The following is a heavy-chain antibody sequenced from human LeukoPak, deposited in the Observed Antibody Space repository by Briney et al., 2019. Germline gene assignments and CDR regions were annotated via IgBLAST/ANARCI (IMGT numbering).Heavy chain of an antibody. CDR3: ARVSWKVPPNRAFDI. J-gene: IGHJ3*02. V-gene: IGHV4-39*07. CDR1: GGSISSSSYY. CDR2: IYYSGST. D-gene: IGHD1-14*01. Sequence: SETLSLTCTVSGGSISSSSYYWGWIRQPPGEGLEWIGSIYYSGSTYYNPSLKSRVTISVDTSKNQFSLKLSSVTAADTAVYYCARVSWKVPPNRAFDIWGQGTMVTVSS.